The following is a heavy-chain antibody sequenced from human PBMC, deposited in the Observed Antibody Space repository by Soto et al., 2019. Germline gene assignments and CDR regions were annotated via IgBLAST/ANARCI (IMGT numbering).Heavy chain of an antibody. D-gene: IGHD1-26*01. CDR3: VRGEELYSGSYNGASDY. V-gene: IGHV1-18*01. Sequence: ASVKVSCKASGYTFTSYGISWVRQAPGQGLEWMGWISAYNGNTNYAQKLQGRVTMTTDTSTSTAYMELRSLRSDDTAVYYCVRGEELYSGSYNGASDYWGQGTLVTVSS. CDR2: ISAYNGNT. CDR1: GYTFTSYG. J-gene: IGHJ4*02.